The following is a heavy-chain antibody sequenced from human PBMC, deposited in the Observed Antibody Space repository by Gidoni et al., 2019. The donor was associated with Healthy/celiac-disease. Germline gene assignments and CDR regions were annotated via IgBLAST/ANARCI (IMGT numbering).Heavy chain of an antibody. CDR1: GFTCSSYW. J-gene: IGHJ4*02. D-gene: IGHD3-3*01. V-gene: IGHV3-7*03. CDR2: IKQDGSEK. Sequence: EVQLVESGGGLVQPGGSLRLSCAASGFTCSSYWMSWVRQAPGKGLEWVANIKQDGSEKYYVDSVKGRFTISRDNAKNSLYLQMNSLRAEDTAVYYCARDPADFWSGLFSGYFDYWGQGTLVTVSS. CDR3: ARDPADFWSGLFSGYFDY.